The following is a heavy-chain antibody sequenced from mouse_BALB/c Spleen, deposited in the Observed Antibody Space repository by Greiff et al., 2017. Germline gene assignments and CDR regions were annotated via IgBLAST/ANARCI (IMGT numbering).Heavy chain of an antibody. CDR1: GYTFTSYY. Sequence: QVHVKQSGAELVKPGASVKLSCKASGYTFTSYYMYWVKQRPGQGLEWIGEINPSNGGTNFNEKFKSKATLTVDKSSSTAYMQLSSLTSEDSAVYYCTRGYGNYRYYAMDYWGQGTSVTVSS. J-gene: IGHJ4*01. V-gene: IGHV1S81*02. CDR2: INPSNGGT. D-gene: IGHD2-1*01. CDR3: TRGYGNYRYYAMDY.